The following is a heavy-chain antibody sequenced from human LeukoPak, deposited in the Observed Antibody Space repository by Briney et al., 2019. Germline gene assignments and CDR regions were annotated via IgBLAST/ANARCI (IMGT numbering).Heavy chain of an antibody. CDR1: GGTFSSYA. J-gene: IGHJ6*02. Sequence: SVKVSCKASGGTFSSYAISWVRQAPGQGLEWMGRIIPILGIANYAQKFQGRVTITADKSTSTAYMKLSSLRSEDTAVYYCARDLIPDCSSTSCYGSYYYYGMDVWGQGATVTVSS. V-gene: IGHV1-69*04. D-gene: IGHD2-2*01. CDR2: IIPILGIA. CDR3: ARDLIPDCSSTSCYGSYYYYGMDV.